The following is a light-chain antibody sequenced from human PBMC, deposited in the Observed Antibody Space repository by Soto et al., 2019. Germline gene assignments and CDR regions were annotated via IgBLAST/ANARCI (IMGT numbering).Light chain of an antibody. Sequence: IQMTQSPSSVSSAVGDRVTITFLASQGIIICLSFYQHKRGKAPNLLIYAASSLDSGVPSRFSGSGSGTDFTLTISSLQPEDFVTYFCQQANSFPLTLGGRTKVDIQ. J-gene: IGKJ4*01. CDR3: QQANSFPLT. CDR2: AAS. V-gene: IGKV1-12*01. CDR1: QGIIIC.